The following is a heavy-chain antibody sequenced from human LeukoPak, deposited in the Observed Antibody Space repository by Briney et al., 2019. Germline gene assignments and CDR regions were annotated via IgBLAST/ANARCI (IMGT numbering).Heavy chain of an antibody. CDR2: ISGSGATT. CDR3: AKNMGSTGYYTTDY. J-gene: IGHJ4*02. Sequence: PGGSLRLSCAASGFTFSSYAMSWVRQAPGKGLEWVSSISGSGATTYYADSVKGRFTISRDNSKNTLYLQMNSLRAEDTAVYYCAKNMGSTGYYTTDYWGQGTLVTVSS. CDR1: GFTFSSYA. D-gene: IGHD3/OR15-3a*01. V-gene: IGHV3-23*01.